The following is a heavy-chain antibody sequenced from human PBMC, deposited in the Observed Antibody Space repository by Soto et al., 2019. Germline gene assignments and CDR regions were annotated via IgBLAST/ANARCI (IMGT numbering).Heavy chain of an antibody. CDR3: ARDACGGDCYWGYFDY. D-gene: IGHD2-21*02. CDR1: GYTFTSYY. Sequence: ASVKVSCKASGYTFTSYYMHWVRQAPGQGLEWMGIINPSGGSTSYAQKFQGRVTMTRDTSTSTVYMELSSLRSEGTAVYYCARDACGGDCYWGYFDYWGQGTLVTVSS. CDR2: INPSGGST. V-gene: IGHV1-46*01. J-gene: IGHJ4*02.